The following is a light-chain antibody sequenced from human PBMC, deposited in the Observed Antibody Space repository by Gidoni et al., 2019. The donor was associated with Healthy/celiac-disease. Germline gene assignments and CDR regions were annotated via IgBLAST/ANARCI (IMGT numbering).Light chain of an antibody. CDR2: LGS. CDR3: MQALQTPLT. Sequence: DIVMTQSPLSLSVTPGEPASISCRSSQRLLHSNRYNYLDWYLQKPGPSPQLLIYLGSNRASGVPDRFSGSGSGTDFTLKISRVEAEDVGVYYCMQALQTPLTFGGGTKVEIK. J-gene: IGKJ4*01. CDR1: QRLLHSNRYNY. V-gene: IGKV2-28*01.